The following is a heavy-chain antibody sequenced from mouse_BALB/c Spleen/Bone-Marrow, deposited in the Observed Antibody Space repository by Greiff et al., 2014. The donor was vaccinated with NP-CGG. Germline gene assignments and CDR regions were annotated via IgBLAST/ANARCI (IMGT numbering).Heavy chain of an antibody. Sequence: LVESGAELVRPGTSVKASCKASGYAFTDYLMEWLKQRPGQGLEWIGVINPGSGSTNYNEKFKDKATLTADKSSSTAYMQLSSLTSDDSAVYFCARYDGYFDYWGQGTILTVSS. CDR3: ARYDGYFDY. D-gene: IGHD2-3*01. CDR1: GYAFTDYL. J-gene: IGHJ2*01. CDR2: INPGSGST. V-gene: IGHV1-54*03.